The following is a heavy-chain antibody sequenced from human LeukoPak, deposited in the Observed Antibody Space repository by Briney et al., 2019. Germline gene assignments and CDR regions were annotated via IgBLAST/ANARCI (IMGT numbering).Heavy chain of an antibody. CDR3: ARHHLDHGDLFDY. J-gene: IGHJ4*02. CDR1: GFTFSSYW. Sequence: PGGSLRLSCAASGFTFSSYWLSWVRQPPGKGLEWVANIQQDGSEKNYVDSVKGRFTISRDNGKNSLYLQMNSLRAEDTAGNYCARHHLDHGDLFDYWGQGTLVTVSS. D-gene: IGHD4-17*01. V-gene: IGHV3-7*01. CDR2: IQQDGSEK.